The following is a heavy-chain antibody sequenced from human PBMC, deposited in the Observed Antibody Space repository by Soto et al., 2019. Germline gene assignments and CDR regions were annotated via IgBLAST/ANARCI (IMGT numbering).Heavy chain of an antibody. D-gene: IGHD6-6*01. CDR3: AADPRPQLVPIDY. CDR2: IKQDGSEK. Sequence: EVQLVESGGGLVQPGGSLRLSCAASGFTFSRYWMTWVRQAPGKGLEWVANIKQDGSEKYYVDSVKGRFTISRDNAKNPRYLQMNSLRAEDTAVYYCAADPRPQLVPIDYWGQGTLVTVSS. V-gene: IGHV3-7*01. J-gene: IGHJ4*02. CDR1: GFTFSRYW.